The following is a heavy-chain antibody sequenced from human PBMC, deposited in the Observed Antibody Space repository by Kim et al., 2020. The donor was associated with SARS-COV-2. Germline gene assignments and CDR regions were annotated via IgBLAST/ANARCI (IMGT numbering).Heavy chain of an antibody. CDR3: VKGSPLGDY. CDR1: GFTFAMYA. J-gene: IGHJ4*02. D-gene: IGHD3-10*01. Sequence: GGSLRLSCAASGFTFAMYAMTWVRQPPGKGLEWVSFISGDGSETSYADSVKGRFTVSRDIAKNTLYLQMNTLRADDTTVYYCVKGSPLGDYWGQGTLVTVSS. V-gene: IGHV3-23*01. CDR2: ISGDGSET.